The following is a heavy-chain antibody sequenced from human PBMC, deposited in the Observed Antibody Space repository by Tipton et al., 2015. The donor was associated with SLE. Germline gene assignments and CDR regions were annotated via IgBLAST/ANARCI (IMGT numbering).Heavy chain of an antibody. CDR1: DDSISSGDYY. J-gene: IGHJ4*02. Sequence: TLSLTCTVSDDSISSGDYYWSWIRQPAGKGLEWIGRMFGSAIRDYNPSLKSRVTISLATSKNQFSLQLTSVTAADTAIYYCGRVTSGWREACWGQGTLVTVSS. CDR3: GRVTSGWREAC. D-gene: IGHD6-19*01. CDR2: MFGSAIR. V-gene: IGHV4-61*02.